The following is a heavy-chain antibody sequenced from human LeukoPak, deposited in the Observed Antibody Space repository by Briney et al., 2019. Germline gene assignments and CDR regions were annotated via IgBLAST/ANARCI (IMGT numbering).Heavy chain of an antibody. V-gene: IGHV4-38-2*02. Sequence: TTSETLSLTCTVSGYSISSGYYWAWMRQPPGQGLEWIGSINHSGSTYYNPSLKSRVTISVDTSKNQFSLKLSSVTAADTAVYYCARGQLTSTYYDFWSGYFCFDYWGQGTLVTVSS. CDR3: ARGQLTSTYYDFWSGYFCFDY. CDR1: GYSISSGYY. CDR2: INHSGST. D-gene: IGHD3-3*01. J-gene: IGHJ4*02.